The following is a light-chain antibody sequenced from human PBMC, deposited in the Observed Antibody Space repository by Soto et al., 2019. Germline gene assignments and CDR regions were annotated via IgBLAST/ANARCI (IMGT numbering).Light chain of an antibody. CDR3: TSYAGSNKLV. Sequence: QSALTQPPSASASPGHSVTISCTGTSSDVGNYNYVSWYQQHPGKAPKLVIFEVNKRPSGVPDRFSGSKSGNTASLTVSGLQAEDEAAYYCTSYAGSNKLVFGGGTEVTVL. CDR1: SSDVGNYNY. CDR2: EVN. V-gene: IGLV2-8*01. J-gene: IGLJ2*01.